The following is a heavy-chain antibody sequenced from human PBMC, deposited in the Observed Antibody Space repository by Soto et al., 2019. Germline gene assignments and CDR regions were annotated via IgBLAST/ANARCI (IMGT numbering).Heavy chain of an antibody. CDR2: INHSGST. CDR1: GGSFSGYY. CDR3: ARDRYFSGGSCYSYPY. Sequence: QVQLQQWGAGLLKPSETLSLTCAVYGGSFSGYYWSWLRQPPGKGLEGIGEINHSGSTNYNPSLKRRVTISVDTSKNQFTLKLSSVTAADTAVYYCARDRYFSGGSCYSYPYWVQGTLVTVSS. J-gene: IGHJ1*01. V-gene: IGHV4-34*01. D-gene: IGHD2-15*01.